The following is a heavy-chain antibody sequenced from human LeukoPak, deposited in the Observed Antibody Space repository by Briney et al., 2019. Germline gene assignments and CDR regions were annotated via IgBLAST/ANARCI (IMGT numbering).Heavy chain of an antibody. Sequence: GGSLRLSCAASRFTFRSYGMHWVRQVPGKGLEWVAVIWYDGSEKYYADCVKGRFTVSRDNSNNMLYLQMDSLRAEDTAVYYCATYNSGTIDHWGQGTLVTVSS. CDR2: IWYDGSEK. J-gene: IGHJ4*02. V-gene: IGHV3-33*03. CDR1: RFTFRSYG. CDR3: ATYNSGTIDH. D-gene: IGHD1-1*01.